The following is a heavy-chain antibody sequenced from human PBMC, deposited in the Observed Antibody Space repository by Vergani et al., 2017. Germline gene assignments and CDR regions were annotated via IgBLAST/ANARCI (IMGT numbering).Heavy chain of an antibody. D-gene: IGHD6-13*01. V-gene: IGHV4-59*10. CDR2: IYTSGST. CDR1: GGSFSGYY. J-gene: IGHJ5*02. Sequence: QVQLQQWGAGLLKPSETLSLTCAVYGGSFSGYYWSWIRQPAGKGLEWIGRIYTSGSTNYNPSLKSRVTISVDTSKNQFSLKLSSVTAADTAVYYCARGYNWFDPWGQGTLVTVSS. CDR3: ARGYNWFDP.